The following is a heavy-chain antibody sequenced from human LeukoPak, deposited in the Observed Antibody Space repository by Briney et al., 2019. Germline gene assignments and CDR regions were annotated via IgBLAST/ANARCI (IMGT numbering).Heavy chain of an antibody. CDR2: FDPEDGET. J-gene: IGHJ3*02. Sequence: GASVKVSCKVSGYTLTELSMHWVRQAPGKELEWMGGFDPEDGETIYAQKFQGRVTMTEDTSTDTAYMDLSSLRSEDTAVYYCATENWGSGGFDAFDIWGQGTMVTVSS. CDR1: GYTLTELS. V-gene: IGHV1-24*01. CDR3: ATENWGSGGFDAFDI. D-gene: IGHD6-19*01.